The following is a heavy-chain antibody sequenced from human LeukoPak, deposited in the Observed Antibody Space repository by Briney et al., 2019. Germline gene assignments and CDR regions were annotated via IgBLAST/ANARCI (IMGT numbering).Heavy chain of an antibody. Sequence: SETLSLTCTVSGGSITNYYWTWIRQPPGKGLEWIGYIHYSGSTNYNPSLKSRVTISVDTSKNQFSLKLSSVTAADTAVYYCARDRDYSNYGGFDYWGQGTLVTVSS. CDR2: IHYSGST. CDR3: ARDRDYSNYGGFDY. CDR1: GGSITNYY. V-gene: IGHV4-59*12. D-gene: IGHD4-11*01. J-gene: IGHJ4*02.